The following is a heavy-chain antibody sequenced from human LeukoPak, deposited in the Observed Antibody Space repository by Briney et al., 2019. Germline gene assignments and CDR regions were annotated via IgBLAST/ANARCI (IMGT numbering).Heavy chain of an antibody. CDR2: INPNSGGT. J-gene: IGHJ4*02. D-gene: IGHD1-7*01. V-gene: IGHV1-2*02. CDR3: ARGDWNYGANFDY. Sequence: ASVKVSCKASGYTFTGYYMHWVRQAPGQGLEWMGWINPNSGGTNYARKFQGRVTMTRDTSISTAYMELSRLRSDDTAVYYCARGDWNYGANFDYWGQGTLVTVSS. CDR1: GYTFTGYY.